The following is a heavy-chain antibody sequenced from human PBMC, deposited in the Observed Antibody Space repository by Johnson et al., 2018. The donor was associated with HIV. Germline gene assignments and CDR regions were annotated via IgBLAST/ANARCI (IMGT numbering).Heavy chain of an antibody. D-gene: IGHD6-19*01. J-gene: IGHJ3*02. CDR1: GFTFSSYW. CDR3: AGDGYSSGWYGNDAFDI. Sequence: VQLVESGGGLVQAGGSLRLSCAASGFTFSSYWMSWVRQAPGKGLEWVANIKQDGSEKYYVDSVKGRFTISRDNAKNSLYLQMNSLRAEDTAVYYCAGDGYSSGWYGNDAFDIWGQGTMVTVSS. CDR2: IKQDGSEK. V-gene: IGHV3-7*01.